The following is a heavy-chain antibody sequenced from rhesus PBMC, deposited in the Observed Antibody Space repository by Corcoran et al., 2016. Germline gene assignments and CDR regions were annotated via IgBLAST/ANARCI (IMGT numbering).Heavy chain of an antibody. CDR2: IYCSGIST. CDR3: ARAPDGWNDGYY. J-gene: IGHJ4*01. V-gene: IGHV4-169*01. CDR1: GGSLSSSY. D-gene: IGHD1-14*01. Sequence: QVQLQESGPGLVKPSETLSVTCAVSGGSLSSSYWSWIRQSPGKGLEWIGYIYCSGISTNYNPSLKSRVTLSVDTSKNQLSLKLSSVTTADTAVYYCARAPDGWNDGYYWGQGVLVTVSS.